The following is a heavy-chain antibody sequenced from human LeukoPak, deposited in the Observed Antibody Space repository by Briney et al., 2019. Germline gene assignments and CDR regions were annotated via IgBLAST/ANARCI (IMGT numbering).Heavy chain of an antibody. V-gene: IGHV3-23*01. D-gene: IGHD4-17*01. CDR3: AKDTTTHTVTTHYFDY. J-gene: IGHJ4*02. CDR2: ISGSGADT. CDR1: GFTFNDHV. Sequence: GGSLRLSCAASGFTFNDHVMSWVRQAPGKGLEWVSAISGSGADTYYADSVKGRFTISRDNSKNTLFLQMNSLRAEDSAVYYCAKDTTTHTVTTHYFDYWGQGSLVTVSS.